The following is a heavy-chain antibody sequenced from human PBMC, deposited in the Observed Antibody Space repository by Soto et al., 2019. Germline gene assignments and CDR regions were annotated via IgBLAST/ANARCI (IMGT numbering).Heavy chain of an antibody. CDR3: AKDPYYGGNSGGDY. CDR1: GFTFSSYG. J-gene: IGHJ4*02. CDR2: ISYDGSNK. V-gene: IGHV3-30*18. D-gene: IGHD4-17*01. Sequence: QVQLVESGGGVVQPGRSLRLSCAASGFTFSSYGMHWVRQAPGKGLEWVAVISYDGSNKYYADSVKGRFTISRDNSKNTLYLQMNSLRAEDTAVYYCAKDPYYGGNSGGDYWGQGTLVTVSS.